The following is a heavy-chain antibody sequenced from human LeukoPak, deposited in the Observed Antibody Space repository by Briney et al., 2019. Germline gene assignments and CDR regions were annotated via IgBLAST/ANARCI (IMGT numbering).Heavy chain of an antibody. D-gene: IGHD6-13*01. CDR3: ARVPDVGAAAGTINDYYGMDV. V-gene: IGHV1-8*01. J-gene: IGHJ6*02. Sequence: ASVKVSCKASGYTFTSYDINWVRQATGQGLEWMGWMNPNSGNTGYAQKFQGRVTMTRNTSTSTAYMELSSLRSDDTAVYYCARVPDVGAAAGTINDYYGMDVWGQGTTVTVSS. CDR1: GYTFTSYD. CDR2: MNPNSGNT.